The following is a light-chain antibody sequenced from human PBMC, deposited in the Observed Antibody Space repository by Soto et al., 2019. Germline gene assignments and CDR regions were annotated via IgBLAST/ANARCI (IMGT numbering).Light chain of an antibody. J-gene: IGKJ2*01. CDR3: QQYHNWYT. V-gene: IGKV3-15*01. CDR1: QRVASN. Sequence: IVMTQSPVTLSVSPGERATLSCRASQRVASNLAWYQQNPGQPPRLLIYGASTRATGIPARFSGSGSGTEFTLTISILQSDDFAVYYCQQYHNWYTFGQGTKLEIK. CDR2: GAS.